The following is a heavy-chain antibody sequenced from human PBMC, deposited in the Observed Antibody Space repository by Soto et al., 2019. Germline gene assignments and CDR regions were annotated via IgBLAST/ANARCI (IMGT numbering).Heavy chain of an antibody. D-gene: IGHD3-10*01. V-gene: IGHV4-34*01. CDR3: ARGRVVRGVISGGRPEETDY. CDR2: INHSGST. CDR1: GGSFSGYY. J-gene: IGHJ4*02. Sequence: QVQLQQWGAGLLKPSETLSLTCAVYGGSFSGYYWSWIRQPPGKGLEWIGEINHSGSTNYNPSLKSRVTISVDTSKNQFSLKLSSVTAADTAVYYCARGRVVRGVISGGRPEETDYWGQGTLVTVSS.